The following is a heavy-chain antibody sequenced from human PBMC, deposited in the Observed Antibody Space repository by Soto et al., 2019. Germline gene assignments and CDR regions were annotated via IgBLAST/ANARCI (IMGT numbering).Heavy chain of an antibody. D-gene: IGHD3-22*01. CDR2: IYYSGST. V-gene: IGHV4-30-4*01. CDR1: GGSISSGDYY. J-gene: IGHJ4*02. Sequence: QVQLQESGPGLVKPSQTLSLTCTVSGGSISSGDYYWSWIRQPPGKGLEWIGYIYYSGSTYYNPSLKSRVIISVDTSKNQFSLKLSSVTAADTAVYYCARVRAPYDSSGYYLDYWGQGTLVTVSS. CDR3: ARVRAPYDSSGYYLDY.